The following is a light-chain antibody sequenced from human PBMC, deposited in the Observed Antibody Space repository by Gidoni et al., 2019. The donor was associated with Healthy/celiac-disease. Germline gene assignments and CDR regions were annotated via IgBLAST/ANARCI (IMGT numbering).Light chain of an antibody. CDR3: QQYGSSLGT. J-gene: IGKJ2*01. Sequence: ELVLTQSPGTLSLSPGERATLSCRASQSVSSSYLAWYQQKPGQAHRLLIYGASSRATGIPDRFSGSGSGTDFTLTVSRLEPEDFAVYYCQQYGSSLGTFGQGTKLEIK. CDR1: QSVSSSY. CDR2: GAS. V-gene: IGKV3-20*01.